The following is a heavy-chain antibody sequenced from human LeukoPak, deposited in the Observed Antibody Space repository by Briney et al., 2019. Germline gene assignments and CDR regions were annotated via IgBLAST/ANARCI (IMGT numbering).Heavy chain of an antibody. CDR1: GFTVSSNY. Sequence: GGSLRLSCAASGFTVSSNYMSWVRQAPGKGLERVSIIYNGGSTYYADSVKGRFTISRDNSKNTLYLQMNSLRAEDTAVYYCARDGGRGYYDSSGYYPDYWGQGTLVTVSS. D-gene: IGHD3-22*01. CDR2: IYNGGST. CDR3: ARDGGRGYYDSSGYYPDY. J-gene: IGHJ4*02. V-gene: IGHV3-66*01.